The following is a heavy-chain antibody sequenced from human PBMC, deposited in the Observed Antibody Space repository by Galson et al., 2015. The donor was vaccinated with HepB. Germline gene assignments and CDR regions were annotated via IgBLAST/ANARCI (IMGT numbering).Heavy chain of an antibody. CDR1: GFTFDYYA. Sequence: SLRLSCAPTGFTFDYYAMTWVRRAPGKGLEWVSGISPSGDVSFVATSVRGRFPISRDNSNNVLYLHLKGLRVEDTALYYCAKVQPRKNDGWYYSAWGEIDAWGQGTLVSVSS. J-gene: IGHJ5*02. D-gene: IGHD6-19*01. CDR2: ISPSGDVS. V-gene: IGHV3-23*01. CDR3: AKVQPRKNDGWYYSAWGEIDA.